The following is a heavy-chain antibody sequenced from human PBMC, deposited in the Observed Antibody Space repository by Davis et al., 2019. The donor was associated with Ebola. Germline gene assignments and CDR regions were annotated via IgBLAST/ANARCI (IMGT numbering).Heavy chain of an antibody. V-gene: IGHV1-3*01. CDR2: INPGNHET. D-gene: IGHD4-11*01. CDR1: GYTFSDYK. CDR3: ARLDYSGHYFDY. Sequence: AASVKVSCKASGYTFSDYKIHWIRQAPGQRLEWVGWINPGNHETMYSERFQGRVTISSDTSATTIDVGLGSLTSEDTAVYFCARLDYSGHYFDYWGQGTLVTVSS. J-gene: IGHJ4*02.